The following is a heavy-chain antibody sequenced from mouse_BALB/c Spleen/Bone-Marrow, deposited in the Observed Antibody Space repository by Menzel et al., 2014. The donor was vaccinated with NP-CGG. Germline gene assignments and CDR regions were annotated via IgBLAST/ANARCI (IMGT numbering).Heavy chain of an antibody. CDR1: GFTFSSYG. D-gene: IGHD3-2*02. CDR3: TRRPLQANSYFDC. V-gene: IGHV5-6*02. J-gene: IGHJ2*01. CDR2: ISSGGSST. Sequence: EVKLVESGGDLVKPGGSLKLSCVASGFTFSSYGMSWVRQTPGKRLEWVATISSGGSSTYYPASVKGRFTISRDNAKSTLYLQMSSLNSEDTAMYYCTRRPLQANSYFDCWGQGTTLTVSS.